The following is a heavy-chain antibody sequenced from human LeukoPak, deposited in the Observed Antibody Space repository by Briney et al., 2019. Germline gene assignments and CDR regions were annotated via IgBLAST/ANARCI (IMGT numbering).Heavy chain of an antibody. CDR1: GDSMSSHY. CDR3: AREYDPSTRYFDY. Sequence: SETLSLTCNVSGDSMSSHYWSWFRQPAGKGLEWIGRTYTSGNTNYNPSLKSRITMSADASKNHFSLKLTSVTAADTAVYYCAREYDPSTRYFDYWGQGTLVTVSS. V-gene: IGHV4-4*07. D-gene: IGHD3-3*01. CDR2: TYTSGNT. J-gene: IGHJ4*02.